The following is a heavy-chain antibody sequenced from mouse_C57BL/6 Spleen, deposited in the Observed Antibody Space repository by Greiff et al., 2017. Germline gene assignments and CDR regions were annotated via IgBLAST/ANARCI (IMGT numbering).Heavy chain of an antibody. CDR1: GYAFTNYL. J-gene: IGHJ2*01. CDR3: ARLGWLLPFDY. Sequence: VQLQQSGAELVRPGTSVKVSCKASGYAFTNYLIEWVKQRPGQGLEWIGGINPGSGGTNYNEKFKGKATLTADKSSSTAYMQLSSLTSEYSAVYFCARLGWLLPFDYWGQGTTLTVSS. CDR2: INPGSGGT. D-gene: IGHD2-3*01. V-gene: IGHV1-54*01.